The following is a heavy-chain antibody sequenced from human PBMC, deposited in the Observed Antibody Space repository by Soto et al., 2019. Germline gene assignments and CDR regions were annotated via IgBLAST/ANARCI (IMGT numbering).Heavy chain of an antibody. CDR1: GETFASYN. V-gene: IGHV1-69*08. D-gene: IGHD6-6*01. CDR2: ITPVFGSG. Sequence: QVRLIQSGPQVRKAGSSVRVSCEPSGETFASYNIAWVRQAPGQGLEWMGKITPVFGSGRYRQGFQGRRTIAADRSTGRSHMELRDLRRDVSAVYFCAREPLSIHADGLAPWGQGTLVTVSS. J-gene: IGHJ1*01. CDR3: AREPLSIHADGLAP.